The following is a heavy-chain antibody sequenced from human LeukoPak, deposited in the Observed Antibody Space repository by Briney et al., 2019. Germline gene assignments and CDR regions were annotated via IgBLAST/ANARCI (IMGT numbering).Heavy chain of an antibody. Sequence: GRSLRLSCAASGFTFSYAWMSWVRQAPGKGLEWVGRIKSKTDGGTTDYAAPVKGRFTISRDDSKNTLYLQMNSLKTEDTAVYYCTTGNYYYYMDVWGKGTTVTVSS. CDR2: IKSKTDGGTT. J-gene: IGHJ6*03. V-gene: IGHV3-15*01. CDR1: GFTFSYAW. CDR3: TTGNYYYYMDV.